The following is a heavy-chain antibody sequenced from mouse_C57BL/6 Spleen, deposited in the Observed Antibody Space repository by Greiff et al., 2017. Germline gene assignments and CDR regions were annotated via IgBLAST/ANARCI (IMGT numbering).Heavy chain of an antibody. Sequence: QVQLQQPGAELVRPGSSVKLSCKASGYTFTSYWMDWVKQRPGQGLEWIGNIYPSDSETHYNQKFKDKATLTVDKSSSTAYMQLSSLTSEDSAVYYCAREESNYPFDYWGQGTTLTVSS. J-gene: IGHJ2*01. CDR3: AREESNYPFDY. V-gene: IGHV1-61*01. D-gene: IGHD2-5*01. CDR1: GYTFTSYW. CDR2: IYPSDSET.